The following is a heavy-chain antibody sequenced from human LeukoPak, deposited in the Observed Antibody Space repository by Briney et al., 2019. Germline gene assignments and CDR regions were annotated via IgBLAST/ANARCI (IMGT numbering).Heavy chain of an antibody. CDR1: GFTFSSYA. J-gene: IGHJ4*02. CDR3: AVRLTGLFFDY. Sequence: GGSLRLSCAASGFTFSSYAMSWVRQAPGKGLEWVSGITGSVGSTNYADSVKGRFTISRDNSKNTLYLQMSSLRAEDTAVYYCAVRLTGLFFDYWGQGTLVTVSS. D-gene: IGHD3-9*01. V-gene: IGHV3-23*01. CDR2: ITGSVGST.